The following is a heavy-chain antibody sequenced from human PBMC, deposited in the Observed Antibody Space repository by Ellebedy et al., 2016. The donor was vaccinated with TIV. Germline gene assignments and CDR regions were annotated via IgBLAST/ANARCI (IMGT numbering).Heavy chain of an antibody. J-gene: IGHJ4*02. Sequence: GESLKISXAASGFTFSSYWMSWFRQAPGKGLEWVANIKEDGSEKYYVDSVKGRFTISRDNAKNSLYLQMNSLRAEDTAVYYCAYEEGSSGYWGQGTLVTVSS. CDR1: GFTFSSYW. D-gene: IGHD3-22*01. V-gene: IGHV3-7*01. CDR3: AYEEGSSGY. CDR2: IKEDGSEK.